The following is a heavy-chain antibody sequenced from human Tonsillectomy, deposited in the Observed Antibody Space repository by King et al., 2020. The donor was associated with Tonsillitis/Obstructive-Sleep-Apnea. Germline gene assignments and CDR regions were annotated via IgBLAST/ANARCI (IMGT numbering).Heavy chain of an antibody. D-gene: IGHD6-19*01. CDR3: ASLSTPVAATTAGYFDY. Sequence: VQLVESGGGLVQPGGSLRLSCAASGFTFSSYAMSWVRQAPGKGLEWVSAISGSGGSTYYADSVKGRFTISRDNSKNTLYLQMNSLRAEDTAVYYCASLSTPVAATTAGYFDYWGQGTLVTVSS. J-gene: IGHJ4*02. CDR2: ISGSGGST. CDR1: GFTFSSYA. V-gene: IGHV3-23*04.